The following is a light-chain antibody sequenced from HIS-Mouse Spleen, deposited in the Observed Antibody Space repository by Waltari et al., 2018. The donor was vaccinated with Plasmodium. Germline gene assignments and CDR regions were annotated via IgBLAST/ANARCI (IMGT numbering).Light chain of an antibody. Sequence: SYELTQPPSVSVSPGQTARITCSGDAFPKKYAYWYQQKSGQAPVLVIYEDCKRPSGIPERFSGSSSGTMATLTISGAQVEDEADYYCYSTDSSGNHRVFGGGTKLTVL. CDR1: AFPKKY. V-gene: IGLV3-10*01. J-gene: IGLJ3*02. CDR3: YSTDSSGNHRV. CDR2: EDC.